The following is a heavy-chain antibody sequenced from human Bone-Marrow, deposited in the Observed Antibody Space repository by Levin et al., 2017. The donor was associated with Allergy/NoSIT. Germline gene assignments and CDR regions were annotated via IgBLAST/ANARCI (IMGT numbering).Heavy chain of an antibody. CDR1: GYSFTSYW. CDR2: IYPGDSDT. V-gene: IGHV5-51*01. Sequence: LGESLKISCKGSGYSFTSYWIGWVRQMPGKGLEWMGIIYPGDSDTRYSPSFQGQVTISADKSISTAYLQWSSLKASDTAMYYCARLIAGSDYYDYYMDVWGKGTTVTVSS. CDR3: ARLIAGSDYYDYYMDV. J-gene: IGHJ6*03. D-gene: IGHD2-21*01.